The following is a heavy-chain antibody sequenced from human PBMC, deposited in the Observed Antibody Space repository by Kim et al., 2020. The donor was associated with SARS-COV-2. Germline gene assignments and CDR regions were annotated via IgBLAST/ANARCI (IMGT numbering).Heavy chain of an antibody. D-gene: IGHD1-26*01. Sequence: GGSLRLSCAASGITVSANYMNWVRQAPGKGLEWVSVLYSGGSTYYADSVKGRFTISRDNSKNTLYLQMNSLRADATAVYYCARDTTHNYYGMDVWGQGTT. CDR3: ARDTTHNYYGMDV. V-gene: IGHV3-53*01. CDR1: GITVSANY. CDR2: LYSGGST. J-gene: IGHJ6*02.